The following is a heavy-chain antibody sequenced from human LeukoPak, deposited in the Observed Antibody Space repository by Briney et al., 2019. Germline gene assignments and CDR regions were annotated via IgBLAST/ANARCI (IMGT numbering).Heavy chain of an antibody. D-gene: IGHD1-26*01. CDR1: GGSISSGGLY. CDR3: ARGNYYRYYFDN. V-gene: IGHV4-61*08. CDR2: IYYSGTT. Sequence: SETLSLTCTVSGGSISSGGLYWSWIRQHPGKGLEWIGYIYYSGTTNYNPSLKSRVTISADTSKNQFSLNLRSVTAADTAVYYCARGNYYRYYFDNWGQGTLVTVSS. J-gene: IGHJ4*02.